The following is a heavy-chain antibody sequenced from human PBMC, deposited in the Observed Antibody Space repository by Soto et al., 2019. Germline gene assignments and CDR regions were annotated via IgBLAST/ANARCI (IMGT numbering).Heavy chain of an antibody. CDR3: ARAIYLRDGLAV. J-gene: IGHJ6*02. V-gene: IGHV3-74*01. CDR1: EFTFNNYW. D-gene: IGHD3-3*01. Sequence: EVQLVESGGGLVQPGGSLRLSCAASEFTFNNYWMHWVRQVPGKGLEWVSRINADGSTTNYADSVMGRFTISRDNADNTVYLQMNSLRAEDTGVYYCARAIYLRDGLAVWGQAATVTASS. CDR2: INADGSTT.